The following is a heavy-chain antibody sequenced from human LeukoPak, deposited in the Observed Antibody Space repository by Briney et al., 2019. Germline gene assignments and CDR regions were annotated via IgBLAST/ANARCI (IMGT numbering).Heavy chain of an antibody. V-gene: IGHV4-39*01. CDR3: ARAYYYGSSGSYYFEY. J-gene: IGHJ4*02. D-gene: IGHD3-22*01. CDR2: IYYSGST. CDR1: GGSINSANYY. Sequence: SETLSLTCTVSGGSINSANYYWGWIRQPPGKGLEWIGSIYYSGSTYYNPSLKSRVTISVDTSKNQFSLKLSSVTAADTAVYYCARAYYYGSSGSYYFEYWGQGTLVTVSS.